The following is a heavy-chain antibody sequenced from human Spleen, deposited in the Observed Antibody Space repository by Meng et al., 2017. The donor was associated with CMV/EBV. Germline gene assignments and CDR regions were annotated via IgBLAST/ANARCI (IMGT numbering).Heavy chain of an antibody. CDR2: IRHDGTNK. Sequence: GGSLRLSCAASGFSFYTYDMHWVRQAPGKGLEWVAFIRHDGTNKFSTDSLKGRFTISRDNSNNTLYLQMNSLRAEDTAVYYCARGAQQLPYYYYYYGMDVWGQGTTVTVSS. V-gene: IGHV3-30*02. D-gene: IGHD6-13*01. J-gene: IGHJ6*02. CDR3: ARGAQQLPYYYYYYGMDV. CDR1: GFSFYTYD.